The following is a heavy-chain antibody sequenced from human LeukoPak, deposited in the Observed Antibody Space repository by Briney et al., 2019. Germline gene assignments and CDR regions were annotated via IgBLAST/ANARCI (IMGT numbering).Heavy chain of an antibody. CDR2: IKQDGSEK. V-gene: IGHV3-7*05. D-gene: IGHD5-12*01. Sequence: GGSLRLSCAASGFTFSRYWMTWVRQTPGKGLEWVANIKQDGSEKYYVDSVKGRFTISGDNAKNSLYLQMNSLGAEDTAVYYCASTGLEARYSYFDNWGQGTLATVSS. J-gene: IGHJ4*02. CDR3: ASTGLEARYSYFDN. CDR1: GFTFSRYW.